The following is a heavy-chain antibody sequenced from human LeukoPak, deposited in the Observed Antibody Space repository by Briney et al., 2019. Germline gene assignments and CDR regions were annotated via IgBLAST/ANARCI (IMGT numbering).Heavy chain of an antibody. Sequence: GGSLRLSCAASGFTFSSYGMSWVRQAPGKGLEWVSAISGSGGSTYYADSVKGRFTISRDNAKNTLYLQMNSLRAEDTAVYYCATNLWFGELSDAFDIWGQGTMVTVSS. V-gene: IGHV3-23*01. J-gene: IGHJ3*02. D-gene: IGHD3-10*01. CDR1: GFTFSSYG. CDR3: ATNLWFGELSDAFDI. CDR2: ISGSGGST.